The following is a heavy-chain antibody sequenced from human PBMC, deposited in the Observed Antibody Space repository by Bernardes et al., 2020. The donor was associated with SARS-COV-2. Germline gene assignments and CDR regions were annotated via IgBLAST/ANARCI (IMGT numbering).Heavy chain of an antibody. CDR2: INPDGSST. Sequence: GWSLSLSCAASGFTFSSSWFHWVRQAPGKGLVWVSRINPDGSSTNYADSVKGRFTIYRDNAKNTLFLQMSSLRAEDTAMYYCARDLGYCTNGVCSPWGQGTLVTVSS. CDR3: ARDLGYCTNGVCSP. CDR1: GFTFSSSW. D-gene: IGHD2-8*01. V-gene: IGHV3-74*01. J-gene: IGHJ5*02.